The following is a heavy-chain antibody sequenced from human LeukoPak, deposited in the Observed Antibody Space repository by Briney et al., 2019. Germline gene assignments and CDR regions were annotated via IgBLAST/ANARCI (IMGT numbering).Heavy chain of an antibody. Sequence: SETLGLPRAFSGGSLNTHYQSCIPDPPRRGREGVGYIYHTGSTNLHPSLKSRVNISVDTSKNQFSLKLSSVTAADTAVYYCARRGVSGSWYFFDYWGQGTLITVSS. D-gene: IGHD6-13*01. CDR2: IYHTGST. V-gene: IGHV4-59*11. CDR3: ARRGVSGSWYFFDY. CDR1: GGSLNTHY. J-gene: IGHJ4*02.